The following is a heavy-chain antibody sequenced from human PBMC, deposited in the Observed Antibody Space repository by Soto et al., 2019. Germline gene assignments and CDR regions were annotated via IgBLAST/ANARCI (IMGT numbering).Heavy chain of an antibody. V-gene: IGHV4-39*02. CDR3: ATQEVGGTYVYTFDP. D-gene: IGHD1-26*01. J-gene: IGHJ5*02. Sequence: QLQLQESGPGLVKPSETLSLTCTVSGGSISSSSYYWGWIRQPPGKGLEWIGSIYCSGSTYYNPSPKWRVTISVDTSKNHSSLKLSSVTAADTAVYYCATQEVGGTYVYTFDPWGQGTLVTVSS. CDR2: IYCSGST. CDR1: GGSISSSSYY.